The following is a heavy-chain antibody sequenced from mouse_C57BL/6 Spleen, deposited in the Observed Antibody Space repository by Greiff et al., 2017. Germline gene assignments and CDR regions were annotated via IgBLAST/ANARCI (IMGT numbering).Heavy chain of an antibody. V-gene: IGHV3-6*01. J-gene: IGHJ3*01. CDR1: GYSITSCYY. CDR3: AREGTMVTTGSWFAY. CDR2: IRYDGST. D-gene: IGHD2-2*01. Sequence: EVQLMESGPGLVKPSPSLSITCSATGYSITSCYYWYWNRHFPGNLLELMGYIRYDGSTNYNPTLKNQITMTRDTSKNQFFLKLNSVTAEDTATYCCAREGTMVTTGSWFAYWGQGTLVTVSA.